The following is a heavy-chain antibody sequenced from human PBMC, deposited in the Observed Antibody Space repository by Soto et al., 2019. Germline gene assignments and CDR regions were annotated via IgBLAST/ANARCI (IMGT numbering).Heavy chain of an antibody. D-gene: IGHD6-13*01. CDR2: ISYDGSIK. CDR1: GFTFSSSG. V-gene: IGHV3-30*18. J-gene: IGHJ3*02. Sequence: QVQLVESGGGVVQPGGSLRLSCAASGFTFSSSGMHWVRQAPGKGLEWVAVISYDGSIKYYADSVKGRFTISRDNSKNTLYLQMNSLRAEDTAVYYCVKEDVAAAGIGAFDIWGQGTMVTVSS. CDR3: VKEDVAAAGIGAFDI.